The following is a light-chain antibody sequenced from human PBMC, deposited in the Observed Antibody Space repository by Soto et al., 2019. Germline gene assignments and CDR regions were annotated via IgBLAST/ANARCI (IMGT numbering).Light chain of an antibody. Sequence: EFLITQSQATLSVSPGERVTLSCRTSHSVNSHVAWYQQKPGQAPRLLLYGASTRATGIPVRFSGSGFGTEFTLTISSLQSEDFAVYYCQQYKNWPLFGQGTRLEI. J-gene: IGKJ5*01. CDR1: HSVNSH. V-gene: IGKV3-15*01. CDR2: GAS. CDR3: QQYKNWPL.